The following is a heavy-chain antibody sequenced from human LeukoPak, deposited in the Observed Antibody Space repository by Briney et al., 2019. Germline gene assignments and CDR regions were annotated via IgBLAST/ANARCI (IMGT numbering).Heavy chain of an antibody. CDR1: GFTFSSYA. Sequence: GGSLRLSCAASGFTFSSYAMSWVRQAPGKGLGWVSGISGSGGDIYYADSVKGRFTISRDNSKNTLYLQMNSLGAEDTAVYYCAKGRSSSWYYYFDCWGQGTLVTVSS. J-gene: IGHJ4*02. CDR2: ISGSGGDI. D-gene: IGHD6-13*01. V-gene: IGHV3-23*01. CDR3: AKGRSSSWYYYFDC.